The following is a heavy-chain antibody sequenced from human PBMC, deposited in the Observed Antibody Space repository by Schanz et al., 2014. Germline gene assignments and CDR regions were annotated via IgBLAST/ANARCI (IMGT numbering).Heavy chain of an antibody. D-gene: IGHD1-1*01. J-gene: IGHJ4*02. CDR2: IGTSGGT. CDR1: GFNSDDYA. Sequence: EVQEVESGGGLVQPGGSLRLSCTASGFNSDDYAMHWVRQAPGKGLEWVSTIGTSGGTNYAESVKGRFTISRDNSKNTLYLQMNSLRAEDTAVYFCAKIERNEDWGQGTLVTVSS. V-gene: IGHV3-23*04. CDR3: AKIERNED.